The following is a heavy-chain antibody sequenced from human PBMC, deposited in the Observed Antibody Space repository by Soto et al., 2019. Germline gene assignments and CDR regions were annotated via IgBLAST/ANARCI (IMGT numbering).Heavy chain of an antibody. CDR2: ISAYNGNT. CDR1: GYTFTSYG. Sequence: ASVKVSCKASGYTFTSYGISWVRQAPGQGLEWMGWISAYNGNTNYAQKLQGRVTMTTETSTSTAYMELRSLRSDDTAVYYCAREGANYDFWSGYPQRYYYYYMDVWGKGTTVTVSS. J-gene: IGHJ6*03. D-gene: IGHD3-3*01. V-gene: IGHV1-18*01. CDR3: AREGANYDFWSGYPQRYYYYYMDV.